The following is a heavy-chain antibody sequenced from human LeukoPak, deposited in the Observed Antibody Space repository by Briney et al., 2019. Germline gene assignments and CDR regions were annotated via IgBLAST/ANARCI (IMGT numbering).Heavy chain of an antibody. V-gene: IGHV3-11*01. CDR2: ISSSGSTI. J-gene: IGHJ4*02. Sequence: GGSLTLSCAASGFTFSDYYMSWIRQAPGKGLEWVSYISSSGSTIYYADSVKGRFTISRDNAKNSLYLQMNSLRAEDTAVYYCARDGPPIAAAGPYFDYWGQGTLVTVSS. CDR3: ARDGPPIAAAGPYFDY. CDR1: GFTFSDYY. D-gene: IGHD6-13*01.